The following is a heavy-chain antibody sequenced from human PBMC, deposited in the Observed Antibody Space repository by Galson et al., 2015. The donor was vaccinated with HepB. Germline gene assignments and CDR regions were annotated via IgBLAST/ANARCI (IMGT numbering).Heavy chain of an antibody. Sequence: SLRLSCAASGFTFSSYGMHWVRQAPGKGLEWVAVISYDGSNKYYADSVKGRFTISRDNSKNTLYLQMNSLRAEDTAVYYCAKNGGVAAISGREVYGMDVWGQGTTVTVSS. CDR2: ISYDGSNK. J-gene: IGHJ6*02. CDR1: GFTFSSYG. D-gene: IGHD2-15*01. CDR3: AKNGGVAAISGREVYGMDV. V-gene: IGHV3-30*18.